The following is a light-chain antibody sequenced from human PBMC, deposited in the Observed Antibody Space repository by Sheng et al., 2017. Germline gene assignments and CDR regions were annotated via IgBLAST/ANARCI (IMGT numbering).Light chain of an antibody. CDR2: AAS. V-gene: IGKV1-8*01. CDR1: QGISSY. Sequence: AIRMTQSPSSLSASTGDRVTITCRASQGISSYLAWYQQKPGRAPNLLIYAASSLQSGVPSRFSGSGSGTDFTLTISSLQPEDFATYYCQQANSFPLTFGGGTKVEIK. J-gene: IGKJ4*01. CDR3: QQANSFPLT.